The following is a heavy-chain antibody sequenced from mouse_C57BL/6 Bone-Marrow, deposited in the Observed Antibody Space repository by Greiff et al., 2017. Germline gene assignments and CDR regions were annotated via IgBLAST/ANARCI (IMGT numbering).Heavy chain of an antibody. V-gene: IGHV1-82*01. D-gene: IGHD3-2*01. CDR1: GYAFSSSW. CDR2: IYPEGGDT. CDR3: ARGQDIPPDWFAD. J-gene: IGHJ3*01. Sequence: VKLQESGPELVKPGASVKFSCKASGYAFSSSWMNWVKPRPGQGLEWIGRIYPEGGDTNYNGKFKGKATLTVDKSSSTAYRQLSSLTSADSAVXVCARGQDIPPDWFADWGQGTLVTVSA.